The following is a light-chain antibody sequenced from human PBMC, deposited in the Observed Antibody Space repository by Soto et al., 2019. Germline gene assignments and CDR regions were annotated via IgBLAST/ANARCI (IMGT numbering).Light chain of an antibody. Sequence: DIQMTQSPSTLSASVGDRVTITCRASQSISSWLAWYQQKPGKAPNLLIYMASTLESGVPSRFSGSGFWSVCTLTITILQPDDFATYYCQQYNVYSPTFGQGTKVDIK. CDR2: MAS. V-gene: IGKV1-5*03. CDR1: QSISSW. CDR3: QQYNVYSPT. J-gene: IGKJ1*01.